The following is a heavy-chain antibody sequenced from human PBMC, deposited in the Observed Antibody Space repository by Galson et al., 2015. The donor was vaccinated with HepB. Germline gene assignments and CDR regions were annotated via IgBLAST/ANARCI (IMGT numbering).Heavy chain of an antibody. D-gene: IGHD3-10*01. CDR3: ARDLVWFGELYFDY. CDR2: TYYRSKWYN. CDR1: GDSVSSNSAA. J-gene: IGHJ4*02. Sequence: CAISGDSVSSNSAAWNWIRQSPSRGLEWLGRTYYRSKWYNDYAVSVKSRITINPDTSKNQFSLQLNSVTPEDTVVYYCARDLVWFGELYFDYWGQGTLGTVSS. V-gene: IGHV6-1*01.